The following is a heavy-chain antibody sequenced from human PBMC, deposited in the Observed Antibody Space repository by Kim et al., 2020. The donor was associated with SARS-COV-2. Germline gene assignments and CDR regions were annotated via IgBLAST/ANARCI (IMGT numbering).Heavy chain of an antibody. V-gene: IGHV1-18*01. D-gene: IGHD2-2*01. CDR2: ISAYNGNT. CDR3: ARRDIVVVPAAMLDDY. Sequence: ASVKVSCKASGYTFTRYGISWVRQAPGQGLEWMGWISAYNGNTNYAQKLQGRVTMTTDTSTSTAYMELRSLRSDDTAVYYCARRDIVVVPAAMLDDYWGQGTLVTVSS. CDR1: GYTFTRYG. J-gene: IGHJ4*02.